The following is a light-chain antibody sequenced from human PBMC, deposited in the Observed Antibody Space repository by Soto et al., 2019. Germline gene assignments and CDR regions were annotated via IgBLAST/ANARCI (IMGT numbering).Light chain of an antibody. V-gene: IGLV2-14*01. CDR3: SSYTSSSTFV. CDR2: DVS. CDR1: SSDVGGYNY. J-gene: IGLJ1*01. Sequence: QSVLTQPASVSGSPGQSITISCTGTSSDVGGYNYVSWYQQHPGKAPKLMIYDVSNRPSGVYNRFSASKSGNTASLTISGLKAEDEADYYCSSYTSSSTFVFGPGTRSPS.